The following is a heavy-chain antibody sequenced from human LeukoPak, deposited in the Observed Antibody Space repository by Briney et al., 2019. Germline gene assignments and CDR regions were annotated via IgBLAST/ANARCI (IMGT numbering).Heavy chain of an antibody. J-gene: IGHJ4*02. CDR1: GFTFSNYA. CDR3: AKAPTVVLRYFDWLTNGAYLDY. V-gene: IGHV3-7*01. D-gene: IGHD3-9*01. Sequence: PGGSLRLSCAASGFTFSNYAMSWVRQAPGKGLEWVANINEDGSEKHYVDSLKGRFTISRDNSKNTLYLQMNSLRAEDTAVYYCAKAPTVVLRYFDWLTNGAYLDYWGQGTLVTVSS. CDR2: INEDGSEK.